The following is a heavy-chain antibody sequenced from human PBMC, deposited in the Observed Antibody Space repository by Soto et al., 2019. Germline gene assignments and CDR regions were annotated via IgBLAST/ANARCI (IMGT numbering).Heavy chain of an antibody. CDR3: ATDSGTSAY. CDR1: GFTFSTYW. CDR2: IKQDGSER. Sequence: GGSLRLSCAASGFTFSTYWMSWVRQAPGKGLEWVANIKQDGSERYYVDSVTGRFTISRDNAKNSLYLQMNSLRGEDTAVYYCATDSGTSAYWGQGTLVTVSS. D-gene: IGHD1-1*01. J-gene: IGHJ4*02. V-gene: IGHV3-7*01.